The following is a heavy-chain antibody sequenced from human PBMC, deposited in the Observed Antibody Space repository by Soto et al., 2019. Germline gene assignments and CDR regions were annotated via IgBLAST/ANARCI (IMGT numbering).Heavy chain of an antibody. J-gene: IGHJ4*02. Sequence: GGSLRLSCAASGFTFSDYYMIWIRQAPGKGLEWVSYISSSGSTIYYADSVKGRFTISRDNAKNSLYLQMNSLRAEDTAVYYCAAAETYSSSWPTLDYWGQGTLVTV. CDR3: AAAETYSSSWPTLDY. CDR1: GFTFSDYY. D-gene: IGHD6-13*01. CDR2: ISSSGSTI. V-gene: IGHV3-11*01.